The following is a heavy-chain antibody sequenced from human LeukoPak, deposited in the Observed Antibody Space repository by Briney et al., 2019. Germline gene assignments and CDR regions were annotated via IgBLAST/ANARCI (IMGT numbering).Heavy chain of an antibody. CDR3: ARDLASYYDSSGYFDAFDI. CDR1: GGSVSSGLHY. D-gene: IGHD3-22*01. Sequence: PSETLSLTCTVSGGSVSSGLHYWNWIRQPPGKGLEWMGYVYYNGNFNYNPSLESRVTMSLDTSKNQFSLRLSSVTAADMAVYYCARDLASYYDSSGYFDAFDIWGQGTMVTVSS. V-gene: IGHV4-61*01. CDR2: VYYNGNF. J-gene: IGHJ3*02.